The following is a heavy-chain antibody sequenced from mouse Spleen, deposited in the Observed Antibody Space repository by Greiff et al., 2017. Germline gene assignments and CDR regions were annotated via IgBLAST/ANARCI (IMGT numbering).Heavy chain of an antibody. D-gene: IGHD1-1*01. CDR3: ARNYGSSYRYYFDY. J-gene: IGHJ2*01. Sequence: QVQLQQSGAELARPGASVKLSCKASGYTFTSYGISWVKQRTGQGLEWIGEIYPRSGNTYYNEKFKGKATLTADKSSSTAYMELRSLTSEDSAVYFCARNYGSSYRYYFDYWGQGTTLTVSS. CDR1: GYTFTSYG. CDR2: IYPRSGNT. V-gene: IGHV1-81*01.